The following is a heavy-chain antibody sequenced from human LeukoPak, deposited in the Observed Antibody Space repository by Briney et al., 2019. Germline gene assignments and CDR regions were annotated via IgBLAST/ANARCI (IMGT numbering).Heavy chain of an antibody. J-gene: IGHJ4*02. CDR2: IIPIFGTA. V-gene: IGHV1-69*06. CDR1: GGTFSSYA. Sequence: ASVKVSCKASGGTFSSYAISWVRQAPGQGLEWMGGIIPIFGTANYAQKFQGRVTITADKSTSTAYMELSSLRSEDTAVYYCARSYSGYDPQFDYWGQGTLVTVSS. D-gene: IGHD5-12*01. CDR3: ARSYSGYDPQFDY.